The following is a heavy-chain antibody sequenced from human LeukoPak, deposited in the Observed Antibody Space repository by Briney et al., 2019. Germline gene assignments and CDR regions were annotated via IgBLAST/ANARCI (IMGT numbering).Heavy chain of an antibody. J-gene: IGHJ4*02. Sequence: GESLKISCKGSGYTFTSYWIAWVRQMPGKGLEWMGIIYPGDSDTRYSPPFQGQVTISADKSISTAYLQWSSLTASDTAMYYCARHSGSYYIEYYFDYWGQGTLVTVSS. V-gene: IGHV5-51*01. CDR2: IYPGDSDT. CDR1: GYTFTSYW. CDR3: ARHSGSYYIEYYFDY. D-gene: IGHD1-26*01.